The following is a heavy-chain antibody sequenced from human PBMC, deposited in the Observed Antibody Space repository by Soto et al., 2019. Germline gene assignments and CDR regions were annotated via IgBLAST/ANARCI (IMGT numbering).Heavy chain of an antibody. V-gene: IGHV1-18*04. CDR1: GYTFTSYG. CDR2: ISAYNGNT. CDR3: ARASDYYHSSGYYYEPYYFDY. Sequence: ASVKVSCKASGYTFTSYGISWVRQAPGQGLEWMGWISAYNGNTNYAQKLQGRVTMTTDTSTSTAYMELRSLRSDDTAVYYCARASDYYHSSGYYYEPYYFDYWGQGTLVTVSS. J-gene: IGHJ4*02. D-gene: IGHD3-22*01.